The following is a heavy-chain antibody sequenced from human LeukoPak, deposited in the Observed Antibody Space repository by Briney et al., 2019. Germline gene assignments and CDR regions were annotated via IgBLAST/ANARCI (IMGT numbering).Heavy chain of an antibody. V-gene: IGHV4-59*12. J-gene: IGHJ3*02. CDR3: ARVRSAFDI. D-gene: IGHD3-3*01. Sequence: SETLSLTCTVSGGSINTYYWSWIRQPPGKGLEWIGYIYYSGSTNYNPSLKSRVTISVDTSKNQFSLKLTSVTAADTAVYYCARVRSAFDIWGQGTMVTVFS. CDR2: IYYSGST. CDR1: GGSINTYY.